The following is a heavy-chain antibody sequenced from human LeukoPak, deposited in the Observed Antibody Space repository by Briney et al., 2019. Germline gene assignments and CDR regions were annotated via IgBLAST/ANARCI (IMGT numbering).Heavy chain of an antibody. CDR3: ARDRHSRTGFDY. Sequence: SENLSLTCTVSGGSISSYYWSWIRQPPGKGLEWIGYIYYSGSTNYNPSLKSRVTISVDTSKNQFSLKLSSVTAADTAVYYCARDRHSRTGFDYWGQGTLVTVSS. V-gene: IGHV4-59*01. J-gene: IGHJ4*02. CDR2: IYYSGST. CDR1: GGSISSYY. D-gene: IGHD6-13*01.